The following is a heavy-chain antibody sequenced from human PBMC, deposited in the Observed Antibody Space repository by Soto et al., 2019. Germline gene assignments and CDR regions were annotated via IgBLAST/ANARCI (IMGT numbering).Heavy chain of an antibody. D-gene: IGHD5-18*01. J-gene: IGHJ5*02. CDR2: INHSGST. V-gene: IGHV4-34*01. Sequence: KTSETLSLTCAVYGGSFSGYYWSWIRQPPGKGLEWIGEINHSGSTNYNPSLKGRVTISVDTSKNQFSLKLSSVTAADTAVYYCARGTVGRGYSYGVGNWFDPWGQGTLVTVSS. CDR3: ARGTVGRGYSYGVGNWFDP. CDR1: GGSFSGYY.